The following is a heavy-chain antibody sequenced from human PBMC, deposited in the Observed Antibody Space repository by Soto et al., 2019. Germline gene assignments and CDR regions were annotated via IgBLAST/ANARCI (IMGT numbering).Heavy chain of an antibody. CDR3: AKFGGDCGGDCDSPHIDY. CDR1: GFTFSSYA. Sequence: EVQLLESGGGLVQPGGSLRLSCAASGFTFSSYAMSWVRQAPGKGLEWVSAISGSGGSTYYADSVKGRFTISRDTSKNTLYLQMNSLRAEDTAVYDCAKFGGDCGGDCDSPHIDYWGQGTLVPVSS. D-gene: IGHD2-21*01. CDR2: ISGSGGST. V-gene: IGHV3-23*01. J-gene: IGHJ4*02.